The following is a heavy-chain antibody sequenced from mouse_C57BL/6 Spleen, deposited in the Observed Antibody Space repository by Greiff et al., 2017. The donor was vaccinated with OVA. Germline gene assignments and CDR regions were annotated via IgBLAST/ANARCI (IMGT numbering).Heavy chain of an antibody. J-gene: IGHJ4*01. Sequence: EVKLVESGGGLVQPGGSLKLSCAASGFTFSDYYMYWVRQTPEKRLEWVAYISNGGGSTYYPDTVKGRFTISRDNAKNTLYLQMSRLKSEDTAMYYCARRGVYYGNYYAMDYWGQGTSVTVSS. CDR2: ISNGGGST. D-gene: IGHD2-1*01. V-gene: IGHV5-12*01. CDR1: GFTFSDYY. CDR3: ARRGVYYGNYYAMDY.